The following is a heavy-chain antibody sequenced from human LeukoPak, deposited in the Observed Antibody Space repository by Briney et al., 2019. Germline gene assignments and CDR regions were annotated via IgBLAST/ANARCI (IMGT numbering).Heavy chain of an antibody. D-gene: IGHD3-10*01. J-gene: IGHJ4*02. CDR1: GGSISSYY. Sequence: SETLSLTCAVSGGSISSYYWSWIRQPPGKGLEWIGYIYYSGSTNYNPSLKSRVTISVDTSKNQFSLKLSSVTAADTAVYYCARVHLLFGKYYFDYWGQGTLVTVSS. V-gene: IGHV4-59*01. CDR2: IYYSGST. CDR3: ARVHLLFGKYYFDY.